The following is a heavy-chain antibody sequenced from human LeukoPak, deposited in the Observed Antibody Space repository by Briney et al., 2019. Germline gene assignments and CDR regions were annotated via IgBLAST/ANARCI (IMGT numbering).Heavy chain of an antibody. Sequence: ASGMVSCKASGGTYSSYAISWVRQASGQWLEWMGWMNPNSGNTGYAQKFHGRVTMTRNTSISTAYMELSSLRSEDTAVYYCARRLVAIDYWGQGTLVTVSS. CDR1: GGTYSSYA. D-gene: IGHD2-15*01. V-gene: IGHV1-8*02. J-gene: IGHJ4*02. CDR2: MNPNSGNT. CDR3: ARRLVAIDY.